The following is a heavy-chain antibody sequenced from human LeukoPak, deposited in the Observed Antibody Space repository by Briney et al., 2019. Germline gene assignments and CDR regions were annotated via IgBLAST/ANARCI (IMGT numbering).Heavy chain of an antibody. CDR2: IIPILGIA. D-gene: IGHD6-6*01. Sequence: ASVKVSCKASGGTFSSYAISWVRQAPGQGLEWMGRIIPILGIANYAQKFQGRVTITADKSTSTAYMELSSLRSEDTAVYYCARVSSSSSSYYYYYGMDVWGQGTTVTVSS. V-gene: IGHV1-69*04. J-gene: IGHJ6*02. CDR1: GGTFSSYA. CDR3: ARVSSSSSSYYYYYGMDV.